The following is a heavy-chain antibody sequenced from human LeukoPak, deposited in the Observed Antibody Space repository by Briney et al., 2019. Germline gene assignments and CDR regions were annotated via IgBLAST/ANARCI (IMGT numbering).Heavy chain of an antibody. V-gene: IGHV1-18*01. J-gene: IGHJ4*02. CDR3: ARLEQWLVKNFDY. D-gene: IGHD6-19*01. CDR1: GGTFSSYA. Sequence: ASVKVSCKASGGTFSSYAISWVRQAPGQGLEWMGWISAYDGNTNYAQKLQGRVTMTTDTSTSTAYMELRSLRSDDTAVYYCARLEQWLVKNFDYWGQGTLVTVSS. CDR2: ISAYDGNT.